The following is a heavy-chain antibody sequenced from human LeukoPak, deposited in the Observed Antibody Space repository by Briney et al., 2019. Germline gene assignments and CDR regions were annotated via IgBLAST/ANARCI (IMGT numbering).Heavy chain of an antibody. J-gene: IGHJ3*02. CDR2: INHSGST. CDR3: ARDLWFGAGRTFDI. CDR1: GGSFSGYY. D-gene: IGHD3-10*01. V-gene: IGHV4-34*01. Sequence: SETLSLTCAVYGGSFSGYYWSWIRRPPGKGLEWIGEINHSGSTNYNPSLKSRVTISVDTSKNQFSLKLSSVTAADTAVYYCARDLWFGAGRTFDIWGQGTMVTVSS.